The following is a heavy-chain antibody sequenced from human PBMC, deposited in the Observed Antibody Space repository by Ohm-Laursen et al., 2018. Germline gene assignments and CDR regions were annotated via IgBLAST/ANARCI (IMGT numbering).Heavy chain of an antibody. CDR3: ARGPSGTATIG. CDR2: IYSGGST. Sequence: SLRLSCAAPGFTFSSYVMTWVRQAPGKGLEWVSFIYSGGSTYYADSVKGRFTISRDNSKNTLYLQMNSLRAEDTAVYYCARGPSGTATIGRGQGTLVTVSS. CDR1: GFTFSSYV. V-gene: IGHV3-66*01. J-gene: IGHJ4*02. D-gene: IGHD5-24*01.